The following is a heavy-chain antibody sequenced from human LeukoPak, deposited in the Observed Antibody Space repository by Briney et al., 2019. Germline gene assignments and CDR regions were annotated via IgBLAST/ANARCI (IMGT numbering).Heavy chain of an antibody. J-gene: IGHJ3*02. CDR3: ARGYCSGTSCYTYDAFDI. D-gene: IGHD2-2*02. V-gene: IGHV1-8*03. Sequence: ASVKVSCKASGYTFTSYDINWVRQATGQGLEWMGWTNPNSGNTGYAQKFQGRVTITRNTSISTAYMELSSLRSEDTAVYYCARGYCSGTSCYTYDAFDIWGQGTMVTVSS. CDR2: TNPNSGNT. CDR1: GYTFTSYD.